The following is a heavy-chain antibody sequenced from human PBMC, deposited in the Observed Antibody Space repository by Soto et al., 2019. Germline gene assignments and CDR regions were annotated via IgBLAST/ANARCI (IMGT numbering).Heavy chain of an antibody. CDR3: AREVTVASYSFDF. CDR1: GGTFNNYA. D-gene: IGHD5-12*01. Sequence: QVQLVQSGAEVKRPGSSVKVSCKASGGTFNNYALSWVRQAPGQGLEWMGGIIPIFNSATYAQKFQSRVTITADDSTSTAYMELRSLRPDDTAVYYCAREVTVASYSFDFWGQGTLVTVSS. CDR2: IIPIFNSA. V-gene: IGHV1-69*01. J-gene: IGHJ4*02.